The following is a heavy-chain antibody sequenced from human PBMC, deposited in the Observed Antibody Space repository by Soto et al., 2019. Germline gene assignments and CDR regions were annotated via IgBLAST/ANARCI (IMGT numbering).Heavy chain of an antibody. CDR1: GFTFSSYS. CDR3: ARVYYYDRSASAIFGY. Sequence: EVQLVESGGGLVQPGGSLRLSCAASGFTFSSYSMNWVRQAPGKGPEWVSFIRSDSSDVYYADSVRGRFTISRDDAKNSLYLQMNSLRDEETAVYYCARVYYYDRSASAIFGYWGQGTLVTVSS. J-gene: IGHJ4*02. V-gene: IGHV3-48*02. CDR2: IRSDSSDV. D-gene: IGHD3-22*01.